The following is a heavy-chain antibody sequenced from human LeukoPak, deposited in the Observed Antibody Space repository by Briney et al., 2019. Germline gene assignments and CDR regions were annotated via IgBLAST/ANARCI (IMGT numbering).Heavy chain of an antibody. J-gene: IGHJ3*02. CDR1: GYTFTSYG. Sequence: ASVKVSCKASGYTFTSYGISWVRQAPGQGLEWMGWISAYNGNTNYAQELQGRVTMTTDTSTSTAYMELRSLRSDDTAVYYCAREKIFLRAFDIWGQGTMVTVSS. CDR3: AREKIFLRAFDI. CDR2: ISAYNGNT. V-gene: IGHV1-18*01.